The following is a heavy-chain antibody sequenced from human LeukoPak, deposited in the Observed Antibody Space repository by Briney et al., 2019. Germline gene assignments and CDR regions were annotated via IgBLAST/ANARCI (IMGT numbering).Heavy chain of an antibody. V-gene: IGHV4-59*12. CDR3: AREPPYYDFWSGYDHYGMDV. CDR1: GGSISSYY. Sequence: PSETLSLTCTVSGGSISSYYWSWIRQPPGKGLEWIGYIYYSGSTYYNPSLKSRVTISVDTSKNQFSLKLSSVTAADTAVYYCAREPPYYDFWSGYDHYGMDVWGQGTTVTVSS. J-gene: IGHJ6*02. CDR2: IYYSGST. D-gene: IGHD3-3*01.